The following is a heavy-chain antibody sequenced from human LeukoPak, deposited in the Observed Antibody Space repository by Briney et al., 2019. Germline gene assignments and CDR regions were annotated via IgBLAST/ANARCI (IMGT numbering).Heavy chain of an antibody. CDR2: ISWNSGSI. CDR1: GFTFDDYA. CDR3: AKDIGSGSSTEYTFDY. D-gene: IGHD6-13*01. V-gene: IGHV3-9*03. Sequence: PGGSLRLSCAASGFTFDDYALHWVRQAPGKGLEWVSGISWNSGSIGYADSVKGRFTISRDNAKNSLYLQMNSLRAEDMALYYCAKDIGSGSSTEYTFDYWGQGTLVTVSS. J-gene: IGHJ4*02.